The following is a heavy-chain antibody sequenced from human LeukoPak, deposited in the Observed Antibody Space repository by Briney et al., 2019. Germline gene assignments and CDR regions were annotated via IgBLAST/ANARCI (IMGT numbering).Heavy chain of an antibody. J-gene: IGHJ6*02. V-gene: IGHV5-51*01. Sequence: GESLQISCKGSGYSFTSYWIGWVRPMPGKGLGWMGIIYPGDSDTRYSPSFQGQVTISADKSISTAYLQWSSLKASDTAMYSXARQAVVTKSADYYYGMDVWGQGTTVTVSS. CDR1: GYSFTSYW. D-gene: IGHD4-23*01. CDR3: ARQAVVTKSADYYYGMDV. CDR2: IYPGDSDT.